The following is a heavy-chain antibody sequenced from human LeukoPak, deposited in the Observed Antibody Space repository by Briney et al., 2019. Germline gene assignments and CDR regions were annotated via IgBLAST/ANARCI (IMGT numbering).Heavy chain of an antibody. D-gene: IGHD3-9*01. CDR2: INGDGRST. V-gene: IGHV3-74*01. CDR1: GFTFSTYG. CDR3: TRGGLTGQMAAFDY. Sequence: PGGSLRLSCATSGFTFSTYGMHWVRQVPGEGPVWVSRINGDGRSTTYADSVKGRFTISRDNAKNTIFLQMTSLRDEDTAVYYCTRGGLTGQMAAFDYWGQGALVTVSS. J-gene: IGHJ4*02.